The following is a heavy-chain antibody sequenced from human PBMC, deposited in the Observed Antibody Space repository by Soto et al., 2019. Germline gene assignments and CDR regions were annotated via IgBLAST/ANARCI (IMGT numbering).Heavy chain of an antibody. Sequence: VASVKVSCKASGYTFTGYYMHWVRQAPGQGLEWMGWINPNSGGTNYAQKFQGWVTMTRDTSISTAYMELSRLRSDDTAVYYCARGRGTNTAMANYYFDYWGQGTLVTVSS. J-gene: IGHJ4*02. CDR2: INPNSGGT. D-gene: IGHD5-18*01. CDR3: ARGRGTNTAMANYYFDY. CDR1: GYTFTGYY. V-gene: IGHV1-2*04.